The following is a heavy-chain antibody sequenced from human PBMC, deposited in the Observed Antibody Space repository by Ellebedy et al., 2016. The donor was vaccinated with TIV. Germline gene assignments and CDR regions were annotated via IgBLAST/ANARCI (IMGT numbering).Heavy chain of an antibody. CDR3: AGGEDFYDNSGYYDAATRFDY. J-gene: IGHJ4*02. CDR2: ISSSSSII. D-gene: IGHD3-22*01. CDR1: GFNFSRYA. Sequence: GESLKISCAASGFNFSRYAMNWVRQAPGKGLEWVSYISSSSSIIYDADSVEGRFTISRDNAKNYLYLQMNSLRVEDTAVYYCAGGEDFYDNSGYYDAATRFDYWGQGTLVTVSS. V-gene: IGHV3-48*04.